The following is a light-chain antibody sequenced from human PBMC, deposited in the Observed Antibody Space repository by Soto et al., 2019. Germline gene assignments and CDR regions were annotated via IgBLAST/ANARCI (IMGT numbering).Light chain of an antibody. Sequence: IVMTQSPATLSVSPGERATLSFRASQSVSSNLAWYQQKPGQAPRLLIYGASTRATGIPARFSGSGSGTEFTLTISSLQSEDFAVYYCQQYNNWPITFGQGTRLEIK. V-gene: IGKV3-15*01. J-gene: IGKJ5*01. CDR3: QQYNNWPIT. CDR2: GAS. CDR1: QSVSSN.